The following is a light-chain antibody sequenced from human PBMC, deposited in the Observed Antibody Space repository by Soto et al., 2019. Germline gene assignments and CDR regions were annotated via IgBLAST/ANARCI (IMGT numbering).Light chain of an antibody. J-gene: IGKJ1*01. CDR3: HQHRRWQGT. CDR2: KAS. CDR1: QSIETW. Sequence: DIQLTQSPSTLSASVGDRVTITCRASQSIETWLAWYQQKPGKAPQLLIFKASNLESGVPSRFSGSGSETEFTLTISSLQPDDFATYYCHQHRRWQGTFGEGTKVEIK. V-gene: IGKV1-5*03.